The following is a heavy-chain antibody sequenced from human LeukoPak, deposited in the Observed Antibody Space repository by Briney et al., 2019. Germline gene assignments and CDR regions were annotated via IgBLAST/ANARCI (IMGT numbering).Heavy chain of an antibody. CDR1: GYTLTELS. CDR3: ATSSSSWYMVYYFDY. CDR2: FDPEDGET. J-gene: IGHJ4*02. D-gene: IGHD6-13*01. Sequence: GASVKVSCKVSGYTLTELSMHWVRQAPGKGLEWMGGFDPEDGETIYAQKFQGRVTMTEDTSTDTAYMELSSLRSEDTAVYYCATSSSSWYMVYYFDYWGQGTLVTVSS. V-gene: IGHV1-24*01.